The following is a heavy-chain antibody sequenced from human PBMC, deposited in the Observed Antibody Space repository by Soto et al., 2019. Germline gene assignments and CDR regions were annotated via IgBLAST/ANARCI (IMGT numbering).Heavy chain of an antibody. D-gene: IGHD6-25*01. CDR1: GFTFDSCV. J-gene: IGHJ6*02. CDR2: IGGSGRYT. V-gene: IGHV3-23*01. Sequence: GGSRRLSCAASGFTFDSCVMSWVRQAPGEGLDGSSFIGGSGRYTDYAGSVKGPVAISRPNAKHTLYLQMNSLTVKDTAVYYCAEHPPSERMQRGYGLDVWGRGTWVPVSS. CDR3: AEHPPSERMQRGYGLDV.